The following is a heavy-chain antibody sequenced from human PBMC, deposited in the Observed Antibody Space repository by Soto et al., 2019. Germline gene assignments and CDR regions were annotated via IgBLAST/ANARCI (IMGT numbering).Heavy chain of an antibody. CDR1: GYRFSSYW. D-gene: IGHD2-15*01. Sequence: PXXSLKIGCKGSGYRFSSYWIRWVRQMPGKGLEWMGIIYPGDSDTRYSPSFQGQVTISADRSTSTAYLQWSSLKASDTAVYYCATQGGRYFQHWGQGTLVTVS. CDR3: ATQGGRYFQH. CDR2: IYPGDSDT. V-gene: IGHV5-51*01. J-gene: IGHJ1*01.